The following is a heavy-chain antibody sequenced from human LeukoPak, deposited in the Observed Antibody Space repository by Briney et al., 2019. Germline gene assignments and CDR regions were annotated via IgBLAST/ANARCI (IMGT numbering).Heavy chain of an antibody. CDR1: GFTFSDYS. D-gene: IGHD5-24*01. Sequence: GSLRLSCAASGFTFSDYSMNWVRQAPGKGLEWISYIGISSGNTEYADSVKGRFTISGDKAKNSLYLQMNSLRVEDTAVYYCARDYKYAFDNWGQGTLVTVSS. J-gene: IGHJ4*02. CDR2: IGISSGNT. CDR3: ARDYKYAFDN. V-gene: IGHV3-48*01.